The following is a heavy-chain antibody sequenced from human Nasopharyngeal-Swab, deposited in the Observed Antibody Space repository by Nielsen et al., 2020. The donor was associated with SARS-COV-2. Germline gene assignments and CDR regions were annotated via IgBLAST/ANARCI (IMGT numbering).Heavy chain of an antibody. V-gene: IGHV3-30*18. D-gene: IGHD3-10*01. J-gene: IGHJ4*02. CDR2: ISYDGSNK. CDR1: GFTFSSYD. Sequence: GESLKISCAASGFTFSSYDMHWVRQAPGKGLEWVAVISYDGSNKYYADSVKGRFTISRDNSKNTLYLQMNSLRAEDTAVYYCAKLITMVRGDDYWGQGTLVTVSS. CDR3: AKLITMVRGDDY.